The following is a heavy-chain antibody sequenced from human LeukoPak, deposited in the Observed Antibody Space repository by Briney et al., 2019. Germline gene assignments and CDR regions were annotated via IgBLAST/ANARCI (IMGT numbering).Heavy chain of an antibody. CDR3: AKASWVSTADAVL. CDR2: LRGNGDA. D-gene: IGHD3-16*01. CDR1: GFTFSSYA. J-gene: IGHJ4*02. V-gene: IGHV3-23*01. Sequence: QAGGSLTLSCVASGFTFSSYAMSWVRETPARGLEWVSSLRGNGDAFYADSVKGRFTLSRDESRNTVYLQLNKLRVEDTAIYYCAKASWVSTADAVLWGQGTVVTVSS.